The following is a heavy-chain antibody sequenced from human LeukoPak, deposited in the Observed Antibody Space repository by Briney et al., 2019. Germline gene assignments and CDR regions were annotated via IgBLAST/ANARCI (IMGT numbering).Heavy chain of an antibody. Sequence: PSGTLSLTCAVSGGSISSSNWRSWVRQPPGKGLEWIGEIYHSGSTNYNPSLKSRVTISVDKSKNQFSLKLSSVTAADTAVYYCARAPPTYYYDSSGHALDYWGQGTLVTVSS. V-gene: IGHV4-4*02. D-gene: IGHD3-22*01. CDR2: IYHSGST. J-gene: IGHJ4*02. CDR1: GGSISSSNW. CDR3: ARAPPTYYYDSSGHALDY.